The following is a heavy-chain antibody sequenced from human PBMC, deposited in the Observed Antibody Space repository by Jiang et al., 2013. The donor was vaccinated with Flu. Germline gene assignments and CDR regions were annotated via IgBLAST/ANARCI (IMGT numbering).Heavy chain of an antibody. CDR2: ISSSGSTI. CDR3: AREYSSSWPIYYYYGMDV. Sequence: VSYISSSGSTIYYADSVKGRFTISRDNAKNSLYLQMNSLRAEDTAVYYCAREYSSSWPIYYYYGMDVWGQGTTVTVSS. V-gene: IGHV3-11*01. D-gene: IGHD6-13*01. J-gene: IGHJ6*02.